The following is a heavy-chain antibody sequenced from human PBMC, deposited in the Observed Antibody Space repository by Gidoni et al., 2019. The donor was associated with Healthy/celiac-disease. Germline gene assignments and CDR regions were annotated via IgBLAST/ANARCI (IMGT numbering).Heavy chain of an antibody. D-gene: IGHD6-19*01. CDR1: GFTFSSYA. CDR2: ISYDGSNK. Sequence: QVQLVESGGGVVQPGRSLRLSCAASGFTFSSYAMHWVRQAPGKGLEWVAVISYDGSNKYYADSVKGRFTISRDNSKNTLYLQMNSLRAEDTAVYYCARDEDSSGWYDAFDIWGQGTMVTVSS. V-gene: IGHV3-30*04. J-gene: IGHJ3*02. CDR3: ARDEDSSGWYDAFDI.